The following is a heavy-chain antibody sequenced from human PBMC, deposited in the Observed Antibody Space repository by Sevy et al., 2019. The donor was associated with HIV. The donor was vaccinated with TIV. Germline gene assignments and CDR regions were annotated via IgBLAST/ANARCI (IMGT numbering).Heavy chain of an antibody. CDR3: ATTKDYYESSGYPFDY. Sequence: ASVKVSCKASGYTLTQLSMNWVRQAPGKGLEWMGSFDPEDGETIYAQKFQGRVTMTEDRSTDTAYMDLSSLRSEDTAVYYCATTKDYYESSGYPFDYWGQGTLVTVSS. CDR2: FDPEDGET. D-gene: IGHD3-22*01. CDR1: GYTLTQLS. V-gene: IGHV1-24*01. J-gene: IGHJ4*02.